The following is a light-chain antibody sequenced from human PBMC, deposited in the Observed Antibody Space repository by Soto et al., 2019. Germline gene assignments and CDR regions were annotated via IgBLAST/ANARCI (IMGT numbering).Light chain of an antibody. CDR3: QQRSNWIT. CDR2: DAS. Sequence: VVQQSPATLSLSPGERATLSCRAGQSVSRYLAWYQQKPGQAPRLLIYDASTRSTGIPARFSGSGSGTDFALTICGLEPEDFAVYYCQQRSNWITFGQGTRLEIK. V-gene: IGKV3-11*01. J-gene: IGKJ5*01. CDR1: QSVSRY.